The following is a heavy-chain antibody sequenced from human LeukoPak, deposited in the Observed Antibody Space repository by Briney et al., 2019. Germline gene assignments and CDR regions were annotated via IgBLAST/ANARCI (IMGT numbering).Heavy chain of an antibody. J-gene: IGHJ5*02. CDR1: GYTFTSYD. CDR2: MNPNSGNT. Sequence: ASVNVSCKASGYTFTSYDINWVRQATGQGLEWMGWMNPNSGNTGYTQKFQGRVTMTRNTSISTAYMELSSLRSEDTAVYYCARPYDYITGGAWFDPWGQGTLVTVSS. V-gene: IGHV1-8*01. CDR3: ARPYDYITGGAWFDP. D-gene: IGHD3-16*01.